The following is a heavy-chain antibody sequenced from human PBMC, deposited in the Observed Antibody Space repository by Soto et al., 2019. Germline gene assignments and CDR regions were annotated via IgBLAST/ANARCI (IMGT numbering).Heavy chain of an antibody. Sequence: QVQLQQWGAGLLKPSETLSLTCAVYGGSFSGYYWSWIRQPPGKGLEWIGEINQSGSTNYNPSLKSSVTKSVDTSKHQFSLQLSAVTAADTAVYYCARGTLPRFVGYGFDPWGQGTLVTVSS. V-gene: IGHV4-34*01. CDR3: ARGTLPRFVGYGFDP. J-gene: IGHJ5*02. D-gene: IGHD3-16*01. CDR2: INQSGST. CDR1: GGSFSGYY.